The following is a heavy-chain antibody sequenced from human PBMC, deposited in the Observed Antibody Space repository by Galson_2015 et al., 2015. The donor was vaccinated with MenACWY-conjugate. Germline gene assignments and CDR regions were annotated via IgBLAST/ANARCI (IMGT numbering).Heavy chain of an antibody. V-gene: IGHV3-30*02. D-gene: IGHD3-10*01. CDR1: GFTFSSYG. CDR2: IRYDGSNK. CDR3: AKDLDLEGSGSYSPFDY. Sequence: SLRLSCAASGFTFSSYGMHWVRQAPGKGLEWVAFIRYDGSNKYYADSVKGRFTISRDNSKNTLYLQMNSLRAEDTAVYYCAKDLDLEGSGSYSPFDYWGQGTLVTVSS. J-gene: IGHJ4*02.